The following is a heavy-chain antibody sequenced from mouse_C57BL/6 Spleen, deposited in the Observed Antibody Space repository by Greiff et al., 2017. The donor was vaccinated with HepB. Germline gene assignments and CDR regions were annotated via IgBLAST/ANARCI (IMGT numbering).Heavy chain of an antibody. J-gene: IGHJ2*01. CDR3: ARRAYGSPLDY. V-gene: IGHV1-42*01. Sequence: EVQLQQSGPELVKPGASVKISCKASGYSFTGYYMNWVKQSPEKSLEWIGEINPSTGGTTYNQKFKAKATLTVDKSSSTAYMQLKRLTSEDSAVYYCARRAYGSPLDYWGQGTTLTVSS. D-gene: IGHD1-1*01. CDR2: INPSTGGT. CDR1: GYSFTGYY.